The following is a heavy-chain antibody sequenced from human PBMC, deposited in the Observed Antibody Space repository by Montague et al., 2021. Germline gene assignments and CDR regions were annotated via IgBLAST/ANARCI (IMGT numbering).Heavy chain of an antibody. CDR1: GFSFSSLW. J-gene: IGHJ5*01. CDR3: VRDRPTAWFDS. V-gene: IGHV3-74*01. D-gene: IGHD5-18*01. Sequence: SLSLSFSASGFSFSSLWMHWVRQAPGKGLVWVSQITSDGSDTNYADSVKGRFTISRDNAKSTLYLQMNSLRDEDTAVYYCVRDRPTAWFDSWGQGTLVTVSS. CDR2: ITSDGSDT.